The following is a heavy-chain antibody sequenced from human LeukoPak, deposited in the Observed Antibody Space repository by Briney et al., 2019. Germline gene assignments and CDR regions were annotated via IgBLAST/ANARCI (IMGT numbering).Heavy chain of an antibody. CDR3: ARVYGGSYLGFDY. D-gene: IGHD1-26*01. V-gene: IGHV3-48*01. CDR1: GFTFSSYS. Sequence: GVPLRLSCAASGFTFSSYSMNWVRQAPGKGLEWVSYISSSSSTIYYADSVKGRFTISRDNAKNSLYLQMNSLRAEDTAVYYCARVYGGSYLGFDYWGQGTLVSVSS. CDR2: ISSSSSTI. J-gene: IGHJ4*02.